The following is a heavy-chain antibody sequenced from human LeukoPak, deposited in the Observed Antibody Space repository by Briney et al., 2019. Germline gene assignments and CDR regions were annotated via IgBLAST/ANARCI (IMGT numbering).Heavy chain of an antibody. Sequence: SETLSLTCTVSGGSISSYYWSWIRQPPGKGLEWIGYIYYSGSTNYNPSLKSRVTISVDTSKNQFSLKLSSVTAADTAVYYCARGPADYNKLKPGDRDGYNYKSKRTPFDYWGQGTLVTVSS. CDR1: GGSISSYY. CDR3: ARGPADYNKLKPGDRDGYNYKSKRTPFDY. CDR2: IYYSGST. V-gene: IGHV4-59*01. D-gene: IGHD5-24*01. J-gene: IGHJ4*02.